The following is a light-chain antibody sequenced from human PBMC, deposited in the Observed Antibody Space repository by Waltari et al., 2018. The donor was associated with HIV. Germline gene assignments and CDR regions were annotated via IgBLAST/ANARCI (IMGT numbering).Light chain of an antibody. CDR3: QVWVDSRDVAVI. Sequence: SYALTQPPSVSVAPGKTARITCGGDHIGGKLVHWYQQKPGQAPVLVICDDSDRPSGIPERFSCSNSGNTATLTISRVEGGDEADYYCQVWVDSRDVAVIFGGGTKLTVL. CDR1: HIGGKL. V-gene: IGLV3-21*04. J-gene: IGLJ2*01. CDR2: DDS.